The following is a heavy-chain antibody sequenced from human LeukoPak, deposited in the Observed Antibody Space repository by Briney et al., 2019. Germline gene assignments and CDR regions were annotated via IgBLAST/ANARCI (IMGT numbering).Heavy chain of an antibody. CDR2: IWYDGTNK. CDR1: GFTFSSYG. Sequence: PGRSLRLSWAAAGFTFSSYGVHWVRQAPGKGLEWVALIWYDGTNKYYADSVKGRFTISRDNSKNTLYLQMNSLRAEDTAVYYCARDFSSGWLDYWGQGTLVTVSS. V-gene: IGHV3-33*01. J-gene: IGHJ4*02. D-gene: IGHD6-19*01. CDR3: ARDFSSGWLDY.